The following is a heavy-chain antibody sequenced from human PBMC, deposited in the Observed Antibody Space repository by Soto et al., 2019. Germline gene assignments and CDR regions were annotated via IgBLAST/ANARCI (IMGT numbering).Heavy chain of an antibody. CDR2: IYYSGST. J-gene: IGHJ5*01. CDR3: ARKSGYYFWSGYYATSCFDF. Sequence: PSETLSLPCTVSGGSISSYYRSWIRQPPGKGLEWIGYIYYSGSTNYNPSLKSRVTISVDTSKNQFSLKLSSVTAADTAVYYCARKSGYYFWSGYYATSCFDFWGPGILVT. CDR1: GGSISSYY. V-gene: IGHV4-59*01. D-gene: IGHD3-3*01.